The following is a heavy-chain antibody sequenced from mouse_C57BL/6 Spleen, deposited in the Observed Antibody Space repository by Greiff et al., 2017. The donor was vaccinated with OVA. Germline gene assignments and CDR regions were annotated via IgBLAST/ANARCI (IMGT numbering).Heavy chain of an antibody. V-gene: IGHV1-54*01. CDR2: INPGSGGT. D-gene: IGHD1-1*01. Sequence: VKLQQSGAELVRPGTSVKVSCKASGYAFTNYLIEWVKQRPGQGLEWIGVINPGSGGTNYNEKFKGKATLTADKSSSTAYMQLSSLTSEDSAVYFCARAVGVQLRGFAYWGQGTLVTVSA. CDR1: GYAFTNYL. J-gene: IGHJ3*01. CDR3: ARAVGVQLRGFAY.